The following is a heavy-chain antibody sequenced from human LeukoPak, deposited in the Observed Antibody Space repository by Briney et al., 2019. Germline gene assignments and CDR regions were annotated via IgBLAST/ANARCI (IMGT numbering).Heavy chain of an antibody. CDR3: ARLRTSSGWQRVNWFDP. CDR1: GGSITSYC. CDR2: IYTSGVT. J-gene: IGHJ5*02. Sequence: PSETLSLTCTVSGGSITSYCWSWIRQPAGKRLEWIGLIYTSGVTKYNPSLKSRATVSVDRSKNQFSLRLSSVTAADTAVCYCARLRTSSGWQRVNWFDPWGQGTLVTVSS. V-gene: IGHV4-4*07. D-gene: IGHD6-19*01.